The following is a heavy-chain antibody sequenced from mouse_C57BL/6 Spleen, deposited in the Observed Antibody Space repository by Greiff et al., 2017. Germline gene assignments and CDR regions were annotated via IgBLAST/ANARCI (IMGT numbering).Heavy chain of an antibody. CDR2: IWSDGST. Sequence: VQRVESGPGLVAPSQSLSITCTVSGFSLTSYGVHWVRQPPGKGLEWLVVIWSDGSTTYNSALKSRLSISKDNSKSQVFLKMNSLQTDDTAMYYCARQPLGYGSSYWYFDVWGTGTTVTVSS. CDR3: ARQPLGYGSSYWYFDV. D-gene: IGHD1-1*01. V-gene: IGHV2-6-1*01. J-gene: IGHJ1*03. CDR1: GFSLTSYG.